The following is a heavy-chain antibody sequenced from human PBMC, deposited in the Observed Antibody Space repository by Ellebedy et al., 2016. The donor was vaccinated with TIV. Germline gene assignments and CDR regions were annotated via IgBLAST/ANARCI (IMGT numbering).Heavy chain of an antibody. CDR2: ISSSSSTI. J-gene: IGHJ3*02. D-gene: IGHD3-3*01. CDR3: LGYDFWSDHAFDI. Sequence: GESLKISXAASGFTFSSYSMNWVRQAPGKGLEWVSYISSSSSTIYYADSVKGRFTISRDNAKNTLYLQMNSLRAEDTAVYYCLGYDFWSDHAFDIWGQGTMVTVSS. V-gene: IGHV3-48*04. CDR1: GFTFSSYS.